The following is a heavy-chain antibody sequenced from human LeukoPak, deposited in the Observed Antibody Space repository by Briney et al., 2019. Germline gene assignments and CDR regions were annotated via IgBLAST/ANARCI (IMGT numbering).Heavy chain of an antibody. V-gene: IGHV4-39*07. J-gene: IGHJ4*02. D-gene: IGHD6-19*01. CDR1: GGSISSSSYY. CDR3: ARDTTPWVRPSVAGFDY. Sequence: PSETLSLTCTVSGGSISSSSYYWGWIRQPPGKGLEWIGSIYYSGSTYYNPSLKSRVTISVDTSKNQFSLKLSSVTAADTAVYYCARDTTPWVRPSVAGFDYWGQGTLVTVSS. CDR2: IYYSGST.